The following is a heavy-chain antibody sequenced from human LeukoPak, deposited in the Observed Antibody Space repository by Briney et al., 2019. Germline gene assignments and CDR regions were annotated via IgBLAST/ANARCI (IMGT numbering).Heavy chain of an antibody. V-gene: IGHV4-34*01. Sequence: SETMSLTCAVYGGSFSGYYWSWIRQPPGKGLEWIGEINHSGSTNYNPSLKSRVTISVDTSKNQFSLKLSSVTAADTVVYYCATLPRIAAPNWGQGTLVTVSS. CDR2: INHSGST. CDR3: ATLPRIAAPN. D-gene: IGHD6-13*01. CDR1: GGSFSGYY. J-gene: IGHJ4*02.